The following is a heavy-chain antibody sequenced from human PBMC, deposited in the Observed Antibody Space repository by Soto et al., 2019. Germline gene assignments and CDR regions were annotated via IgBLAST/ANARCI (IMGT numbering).Heavy chain of an antibody. CDR3: ARVVPGAEAWFGP. CDR1: GYTFSNYG. CDR2: ISLYSDGT. J-gene: IGHJ5*02. D-gene: IGHD2-2*01. V-gene: IGHV1-18*01. Sequence: ASVKVSCKTSGYTFSNYGITWVRQAPGQPLEWLGWISLYSDGTNYAQKFQGRVSMTTGTSTTTAYMELRSLRSDDTAVYYCARVVPGAEAWFGPWGQGTMVTVSS.